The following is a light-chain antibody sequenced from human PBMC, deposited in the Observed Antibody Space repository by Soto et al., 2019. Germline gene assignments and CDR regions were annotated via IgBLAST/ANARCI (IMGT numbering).Light chain of an antibody. J-gene: IGLJ1*01. CDR3: XSYDSSLSGWV. CDR1: SSNIGAGYD. V-gene: IGLV1-40*01. Sequence: QSVLTQPPSVSGAPGQRVTISCTGSSSNIGAGYDVHWYQQLPGTAPKLLIYXNSXXXSXVPDRFXXSXSXTXXSXAIXGXXXXXXXXXYCXSYDSSLSGWVFGTGTKLTVL. CDR2: XNS.